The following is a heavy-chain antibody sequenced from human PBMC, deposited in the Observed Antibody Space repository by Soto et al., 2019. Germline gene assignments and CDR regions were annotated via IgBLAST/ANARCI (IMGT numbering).Heavy chain of an antibody. V-gene: IGHV3-23*01. J-gene: IGHJ4*02. CDR3: AIRTVTTTRFDY. CDR2: ISGSGGST. D-gene: IGHD4-17*01. Sequence: PGGSLRLSCAASGFTFSSYAMSWVHQAPGKGLEWVSAISGSGGSTYYADSVKGRFTISRDNSKNTLYLQMNSLRAEDTAVYYCAIRTVTTTRFDYWGQGTLVTVSS. CDR1: GFTFSSYA.